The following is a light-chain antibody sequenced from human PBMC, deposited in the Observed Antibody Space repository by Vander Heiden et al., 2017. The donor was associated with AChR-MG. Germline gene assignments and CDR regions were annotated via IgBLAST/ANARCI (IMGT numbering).Light chain of an antibody. V-gene: IGKV3-15*01. J-gene: IGKJ4*01. Sequence: EIVTTQSPATLSVSPAERATLSCRASQTVSSNLAWYQQKPGQAPRLVIYGASTRATDIPARFSGSGSGTEFTLTISSLQSEDFAVYYCQQYNNWPLTFGGGTEVEIK. CDR3: QQYNNWPLT. CDR1: QTVSSN. CDR2: GAS.